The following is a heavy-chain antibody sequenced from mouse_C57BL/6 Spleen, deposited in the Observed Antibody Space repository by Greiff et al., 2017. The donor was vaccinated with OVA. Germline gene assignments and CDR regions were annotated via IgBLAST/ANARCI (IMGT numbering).Heavy chain of an antibody. V-gene: IGHV5-4*03. D-gene: IGHD1-1*01. CDR2: ISDGGSYH. CDR1: GSTFSSYA. CDR3: ARGVLRYWYFDV. Sequence: EVKLVESGGGLVKPGGSLKLSCAASGSTFSSYAMSWVRQTPEKRLEWVATISDGGSYHYYPDNVKGRFTISRDNAKNNLYLQMSHLKSEDTAMYYCARGVLRYWYFDVWGTGTTVTVSS. J-gene: IGHJ1*03.